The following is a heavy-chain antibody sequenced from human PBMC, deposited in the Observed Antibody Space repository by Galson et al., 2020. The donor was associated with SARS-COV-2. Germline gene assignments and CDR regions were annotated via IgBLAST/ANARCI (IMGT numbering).Heavy chain of an antibody. CDR2: ARNRVGGYSA. Sequence: QLGESLKISCTTSGFTFSDYYMDWVRQAPGKGLEWLGRARNRVGGYSAQYVESVKGRFTISRDDSKNSVYLQMNSLKTEDTAVYYCARAEYCDRGGCPNDAFDIWGQGTIVTVSS. CDR1: GFTFSDYY. D-gene: IGHD2-21*01. CDR3: ARAEYCDRGGCPNDAFDI. J-gene: IGHJ3*02. V-gene: IGHV3-72*01.